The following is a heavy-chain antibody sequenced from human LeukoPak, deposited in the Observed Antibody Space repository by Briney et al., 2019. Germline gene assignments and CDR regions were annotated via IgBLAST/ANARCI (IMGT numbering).Heavy chain of an antibody. V-gene: IGHV3-7*01. CDR1: GFTLSSYW. Sequence: GGSLRLSCAASGFTLSSYWMSWVRQAPGKGLEWVANIKQDGSEKYYVDSVKGRFTISRDNAKNSLYLQMNSLRAEDTAVYYCANTMIVVASRGAFDIWGQGTMVTVSS. J-gene: IGHJ3*02. CDR3: ANTMIVVASRGAFDI. CDR2: IKQDGSEK. D-gene: IGHD3-22*01.